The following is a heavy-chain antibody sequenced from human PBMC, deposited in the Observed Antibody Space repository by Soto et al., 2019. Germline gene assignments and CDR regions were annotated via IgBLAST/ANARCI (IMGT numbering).Heavy chain of an antibody. CDR2: ISAYNGNT. V-gene: IGHV1-18*01. Sequence: ASVKVSCKASGYTFTSYGISWVRQAPGQGLEWMGWISAYNGNTNYAQKLQGRVTMTTDTSTSTAYMELRSLRSDDTAVYYCARALRYFDWLPHYFDSRGQGTLVTVSS. CDR1: GYTFTSYG. J-gene: IGHJ4*02. D-gene: IGHD3-9*01. CDR3: ARALRYFDWLPHYFDS.